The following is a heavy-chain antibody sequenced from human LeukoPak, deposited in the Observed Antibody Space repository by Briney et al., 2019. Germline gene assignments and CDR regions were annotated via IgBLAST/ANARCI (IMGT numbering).Heavy chain of an antibody. CDR2: IKQDGSEK. V-gene: IGHV3-7*03. CDR1: GFTFNSYW. J-gene: IGHJ4*02. CDR3: TRDAFQSGPWTYRFDY. D-gene: IGHD3-16*02. Sequence: GGSLRLSYAASGFTFNSYWMSWVRQAPGKGLEWVANIKQDGSEKYYVDSVKGRFTISRDNAKNSLYLQMNGLRADDTALYYCTRDAFQSGPWTYRFDYWGQGTLVTVSS.